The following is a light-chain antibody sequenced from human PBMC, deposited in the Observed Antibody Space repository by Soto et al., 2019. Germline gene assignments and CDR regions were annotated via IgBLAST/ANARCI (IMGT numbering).Light chain of an antibody. Sequence: QSALTQPASVSGSPGQSITISCTGTSSDVGGYNYVSWYQQHPGKAPKLMIYDVSNRPSGVSNRFSGSKSGNTASLTISGLQAEDEAAYYCSSYTSSITRVFGGGTKLPVL. J-gene: IGLJ2*01. CDR1: SSDVGGYNY. CDR3: SSYTSSITRV. V-gene: IGLV2-14*01. CDR2: DVS.